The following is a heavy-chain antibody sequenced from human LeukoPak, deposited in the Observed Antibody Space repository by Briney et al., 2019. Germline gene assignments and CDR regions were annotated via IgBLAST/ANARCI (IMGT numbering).Heavy chain of an antibody. CDR3: ARGGPNYYYYYYMDV. V-gene: IGHV4-34*01. CDR1: GGSISSYY. Sequence: SETLSLTCTVSGGSISSYYWSWIRQPPGKGLEWIGEINHSGSTNYNPSLKSRVTISVDTSKNQFSLKLSSVTAADTAVYYCARGGPNYYYYYYMDVWGKGTTVTVSS. J-gene: IGHJ6*03. CDR2: INHSGST.